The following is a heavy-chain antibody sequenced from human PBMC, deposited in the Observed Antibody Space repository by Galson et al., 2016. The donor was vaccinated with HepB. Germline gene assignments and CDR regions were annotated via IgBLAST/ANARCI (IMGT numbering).Heavy chain of an antibody. CDR2: ISGSGGST. CDR3: AKELYGRWNIALFSQRHGYYAMEV. Sequence: SLRLSCAASGFTFSSYAMSWVRQAPGKGLEWVSTISGSGGSTYYADSVRGRFTISRDNSKNALYLQMSSLRAEDTAVYYCAKELYGRWNIALFSQRHGYYAMEVWAQGTTVTVS. D-gene: IGHD6-13*01. CDR1: GFTFSSYA. J-gene: IGHJ6*02. V-gene: IGHV3-23*01.